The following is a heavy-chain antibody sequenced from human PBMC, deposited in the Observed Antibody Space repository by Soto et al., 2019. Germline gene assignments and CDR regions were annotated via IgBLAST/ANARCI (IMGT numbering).Heavy chain of an antibody. CDR1: GGSISSTNW. V-gene: IGHV4-4*02. D-gene: IGHD6-6*01. CDR2: IYQSGST. CDR3: ARSGSSSSGITGRRWFDT. J-gene: IGHJ5*02. Sequence: QVQLQESGPGLVKPSGTLSLTCAVSGGSISSTNWWNWVRQPPGKGLEWIGEIYQSGSTNYNPSLKSRVTISVDKSKNQFSLNLTSVTAADTAVYYCARSGSSSSGITGRRWFDTWGQGTLVTVSS.